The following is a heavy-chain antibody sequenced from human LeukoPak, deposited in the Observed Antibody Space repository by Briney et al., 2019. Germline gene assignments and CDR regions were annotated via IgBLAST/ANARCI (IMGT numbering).Heavy chain of an antibody. CDR3: VKDPVDVGYTDAFDI. J-gene: IGHJ3*02. D-gene: IGHD5-18*01. V-gene: IGHV3-64D*06. Sequence: GRSLRLSCAASRFTFSTYAMHWVRQAPGKGLEYVSAISSNGGSTYYADSVKGRFTISRDNSKNTLYLQMSSLRAEDTAVYYCVKDPVDVGYTDAFDIWGQGTMVTVSS. CDR2: ISSNGGST. CDR1: RFTFSTYA.